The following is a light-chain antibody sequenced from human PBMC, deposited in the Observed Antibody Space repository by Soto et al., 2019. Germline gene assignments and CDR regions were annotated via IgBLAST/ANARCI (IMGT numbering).Light chain of an antibody. CDR1: QTVTSNY. CDR2: GAS. CDR3: QHYVTSLTT. J-gene: IGKJ1*01. V-gene: IGKV3-20*01. Sequence: EIVFTQSPCTLSFSTGERATLSCGASQTVTSNYLAWYQQKPGQAPRLLIFGASIRVTGIPDRFIGSGSGTDFTLTTSRLEPEDFAVYYCQHYVTSLTTFGQGTKVAI.